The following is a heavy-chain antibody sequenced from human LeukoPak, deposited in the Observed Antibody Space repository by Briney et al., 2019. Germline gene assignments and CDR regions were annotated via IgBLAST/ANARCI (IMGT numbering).Heavy chain of an antibody. CDR2: IYYSGST. CDR3: ARDQYGADDSSGYRSDIDAFDI. V-gene: IGHV4-59*01. CDR1: GGSISSYY. D-gene: IGHD3-22*01. J-gene: IGHJ3*02. Sequence: SETLSLTCTVSGGSISSYYWSWIRQPPGKGLEWIGYIYYSGSTNYNPSLKSRVTISVDTSKKQFSLRLSSVTAADTAVYYCARDQYGADDSSGYRSDIDAFDIWGQGTMVTVSS.